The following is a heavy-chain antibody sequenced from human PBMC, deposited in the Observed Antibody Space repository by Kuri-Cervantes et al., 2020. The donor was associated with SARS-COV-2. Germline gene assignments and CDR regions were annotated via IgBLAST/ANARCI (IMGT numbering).Heavy chain of an antibody. V-gene: IGHV3-33*01. Sequence: GSLRLSCAASGFTFSSYGMHWVRQAPGKGLEWVAVIWYDGSNKYYADSVKGRFTISRDNSKNTVFLQMDSLSAEDTAVYYCARDSGPLRYSYFDYWGLGALVTVSS. J-gene: IGHJ4*02. CDR2: IWYDGSNK. CDR3: ARDSGPLRYSYFDY. D-gene: IGHD3-9*01. CDR1: GFTFSSYG.